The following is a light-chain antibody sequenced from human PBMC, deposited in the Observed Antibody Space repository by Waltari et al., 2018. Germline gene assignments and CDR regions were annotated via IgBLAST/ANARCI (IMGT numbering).Light chain of an antibody. J-gene: IGLJ3*02. CDR2: HVS. CDR3: SSQSSDNVVL. CDR1: SGDVGSYSS. V-gene: IGLV2-14*03. Sequence: QSALTQPASVSGSPGQSITISCTGISGDVGSYSSVPWYQDHPGQGPKVIIYHVSDRPSGVSARFSGSKSGNTASLTISGLQAEDEADYYCSSQSSDNVVLFGGGTKVTVL.